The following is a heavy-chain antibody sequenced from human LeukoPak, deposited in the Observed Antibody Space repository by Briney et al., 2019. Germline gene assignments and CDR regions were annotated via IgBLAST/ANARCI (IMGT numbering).Heavy chain of an antibody. D-gene: IGHD5-18*01. CDR1: GGSISSSSYY. V-gene: IGHV4-39*01. Sequence: SETLSLTCTVSGGSISSSSYYWGWIRQPPGKGLEWIGSIYYSGSTYYNPSLKSRVTISVDTSKNQFSLKLSSVTAADTALYYCAATWIQLWLTLDPWGQGTLVTVSS. CDR3: AATWIQLWLTLDP. J-gene: IGHJ5*02. CDR2: IYYSGST.